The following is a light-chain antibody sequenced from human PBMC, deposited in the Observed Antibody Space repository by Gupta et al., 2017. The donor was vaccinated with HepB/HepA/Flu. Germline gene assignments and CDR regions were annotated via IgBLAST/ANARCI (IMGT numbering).Light chain of an antibody. Sequence: DIQMTQSPTALSASVGDRVTISCQASQDIRNYLNWYQLKPGKAPKLLIYAVSNLETGVPSRFTGGGSGTDFTFTISRLQPEDMATYFCQHYENLPLTFGGGTKVEI. V-gene: IGKV1-33*01. CDR3: QHYENLPLT. CDR2: AVS. CDR1: QDIRNY. J-gene: IGKJ4*01.